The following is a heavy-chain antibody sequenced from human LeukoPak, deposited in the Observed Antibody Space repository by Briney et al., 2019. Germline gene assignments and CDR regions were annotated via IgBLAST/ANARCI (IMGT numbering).Heavy chain of an antibody. CDR1: GFTVSSNY. Sequence: GGSLRLSCAASGFTVSSNYMSWVRQAPGKGLEWVSVIYSGGSTYYADSVKGRFTISRDSSKNTLFLQMNSLRAEDTAVYYCARDLYGDYAIDWGQGTLVTVSS. J-gene: IGHJ4*02. D-gene: IGHD4-17*01. CDR2: IYSGGST. V-gene: IGHV3-66*01. CDR3: ARDLYGDYAID.